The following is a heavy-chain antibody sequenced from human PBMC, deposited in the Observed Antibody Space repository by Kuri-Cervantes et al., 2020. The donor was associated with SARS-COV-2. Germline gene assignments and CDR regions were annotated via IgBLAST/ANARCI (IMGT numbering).Heavy chain of an antibody. CDR1: GGTFSSYT. J-gene: IGHJ4*02. D-gene: IGHD5-12*01. CDR3: ARPHGYGIYYFDY. Sequence: ASVKVSCKASGGTFSSYTISWVRQAPGQGLEWMGIINPSGGSTSYAQKFQGRVTMTRDTSTSTVYMELSSLRSEDTAVYYCARPHGYGIYYFDYWGQGTLVTVSS. CDR2: INPSGGST. V-gene: IGHV1-46*01.